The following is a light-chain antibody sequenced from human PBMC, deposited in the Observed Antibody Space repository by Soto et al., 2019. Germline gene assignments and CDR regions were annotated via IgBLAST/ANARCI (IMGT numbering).Light chain of an antibody. CDR1: QSLLHSNGYNY. J-gene: IGKJ1*01. CDR2: LGS. Sequence: DIVMTQSPLSLPVTPGEPASISCRSSQSLLHSNGYNYLDWYLQKPGQSPQLLIYLGSNRASGVPDKLRGSGSRTGFTLKINRVEAEDVGVYYCMQALQTEETFGQGTKVEIK. V-gene: IGKV2-28*01. CDR3: MQALQTEET.